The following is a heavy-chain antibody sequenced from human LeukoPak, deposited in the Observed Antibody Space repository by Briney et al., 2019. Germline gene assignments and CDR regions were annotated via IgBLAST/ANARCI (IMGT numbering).Heavy chain of an antibody. Sequence: ASVNVSCKASGYTFTSYDINWVRQATGQGPEWMGWMNPNSGNTGYAQKFQGRVTMTRNTSISTAYMELSSLRSEDTAVYYCAREMAGYCSGGSCWGQGTLVTVSS. CDR2: MNPNSGNT. J-gene: IGHJ4*02. CDR1: GYTFTSYD. D-gene: IGHD2-15*01. V-gene: IGHV1-8*01. CDR3: AREMAGYCSGGSC.